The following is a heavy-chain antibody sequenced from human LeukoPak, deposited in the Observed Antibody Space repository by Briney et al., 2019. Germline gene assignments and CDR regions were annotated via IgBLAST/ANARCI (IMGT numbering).Heavy chain of an antibody. V-gene: IGHV1-69*13. Sequence: GASVKVSCKASGYTFTGYYMHWVRQAPGQGLEWMGGIIPIFGTANYAQKFQGRVTITADESTSTAYMELSSLRSEDTAVYYCARVSWSGYSPCFDYWGQGTLVTVSS. CDR1: GYTFTGYY. CDR3: ARVSWSGYSPCFDY. D-gene: IGHD3-3*01. CDR2: IIPIFGTA. J-gene: IGHJ4*02.